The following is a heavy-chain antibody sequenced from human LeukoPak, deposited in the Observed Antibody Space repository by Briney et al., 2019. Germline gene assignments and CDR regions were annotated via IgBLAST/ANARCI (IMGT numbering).Heavy chain of an antibody. CDR3: AREPYCTTTTGPYPNYSMAV. J-gene: IGHJ6*03. V-gene: IGHV1-2*02. D-gene: IGHD2-8*01. CDR2: LNPNSGGT. CDR1: GYTFTGNY. Sequence: ASVRVSCKTSGYTFTGNYMHWVRQAPGQGLEWMGWLNPNSGGTNYAQKFQGRVTMTRDTSISTAYMELSGLTSDDTAVYYCAREPYCTTTTGPYPNYSMAVWGKGTTVTVSS.